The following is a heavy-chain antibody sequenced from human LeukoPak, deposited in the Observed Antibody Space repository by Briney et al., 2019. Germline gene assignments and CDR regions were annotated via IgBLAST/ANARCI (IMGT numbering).Heavy chain of an antibody. V-gene: IGHV5-51*01. CDR1: GYSFTRYL. CDR3: ARGRQWLVTVAFDI. D-gene: IGHD6-19*01. J-gene: IGHJ3*02. Sequence: GGSLKISCKGSGYSFTRYLICWVRQMPGKGLEWMGIIYPGDSDSRYRPSFQGHVSISADKSLSNAYMQWSRLKACDNAMDFFARGRQWLVTVAFDIWGQGTMVTGSS. CDR2: IYPGDSDS.